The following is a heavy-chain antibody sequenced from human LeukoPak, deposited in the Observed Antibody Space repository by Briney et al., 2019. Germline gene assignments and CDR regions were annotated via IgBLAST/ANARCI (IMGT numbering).Heavy chain of an antibody. CDR3: ARSSGWYQPFDY. CDR2: VYYSGTT. J-gene: IGHJ4*02. Sequence: PSETLSLTCAVYGGSFSGYYWSWIRQPPGKGLEWIGYVYYSGTTNYIPSLKSRITISVDTSKNQFSLKLSSVTAADTAVYYCARSSGWYQPFDYWGQGTLVTVSS. D-gene: IGHD6-19*01. CDR1: GGSFSGYY. V-gene: IGHV4-59*01.